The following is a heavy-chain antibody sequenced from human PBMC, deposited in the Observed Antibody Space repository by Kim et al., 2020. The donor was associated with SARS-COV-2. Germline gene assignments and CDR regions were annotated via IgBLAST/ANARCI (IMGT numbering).Heavy chain of an antibody. CDR3: ARGVLDYYGSGSSTFDY. J-gene: IGHJ4*02. V-gene: IGHV4-59*09. Sequence: RKSRVTISVDTSKNQFSLKMSSVTAADTAVYYCARGVLDYYGSGSSTFDYWGQGTLVTVSS. D-gene: IGHD3-10*01.